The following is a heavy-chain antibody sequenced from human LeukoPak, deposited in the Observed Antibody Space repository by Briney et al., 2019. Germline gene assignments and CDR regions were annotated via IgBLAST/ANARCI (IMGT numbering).Heavy chain of an antibody. V-gene: IGHV4-59*01. J-gene: IGHJ2*01. CDR1: GDSIRDYY. CDR3: ARRGGRTGGTCHFTP. D-gene: IGHD1-1*01. Sequence: SETLSLTCTVSGDSIRDYYWAWIRQPPGKGLEWIGYSSGTTSYSPLLMRRLRISVDTSKNQFSLNLNSATAADTAFYSFARRGGRTGGTCHFTPWASGPLATVSP. CDR2: YSSGTT.